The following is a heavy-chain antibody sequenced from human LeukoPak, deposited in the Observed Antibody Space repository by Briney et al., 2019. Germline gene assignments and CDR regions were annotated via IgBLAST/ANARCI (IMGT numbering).Heavy chain of an antibody. V-gene: IGHV3-7*03. Sequence: GGSLRLSCAASGFTFSSSAMSWVRQAPGKGLEWVANIKQDGSEKYYVDSVKGRFTISRDNAKNSLYLQMNSLRAEDTAVYYCARVGATIGYYFDYWGQGTLVTVSS. CDR2: IKQDGSEK. CDR1: GFTFSSSA. J-gene: IGHJ4*02. CDR3: ARVGATIGYYFDY. D-gene: IGHD1-26*01.